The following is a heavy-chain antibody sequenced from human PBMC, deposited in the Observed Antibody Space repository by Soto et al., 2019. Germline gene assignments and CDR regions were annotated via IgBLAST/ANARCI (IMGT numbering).Heavy chain of an antibody. Sequence: GGSLRLSCAASGFTFINSWMSWVRQAPGKGLEWVANINPDGSEKHHVDSVKGRFTISRDNAKNSLYLQMNSLTAGDTAIYFCARGYSCADSGQGALVTV. CDR3: ARGYSCAD. J-gene: IGHJ4*02. D-gene: IGHD2-15*01. CDR1: GFTFINSW. CDR2: INPDGSEK. V-gene: IGHV3-7*05.